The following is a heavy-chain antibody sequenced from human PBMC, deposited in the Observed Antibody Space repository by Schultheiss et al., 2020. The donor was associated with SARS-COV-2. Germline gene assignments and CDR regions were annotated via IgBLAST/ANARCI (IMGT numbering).Heavy chain of an antibody. D-gene: IGHD6-13*01. Sequence: GGSLRLSCAASGFTFSSYWMTWVRQAPGKGLEWVAVISYDGSNKYYADSVKGRFTISRDNSKNTLYLQMNSLRAEDTAVYYCAREFSLTIAALSDYWGQGTLVTVSS. V-gene: IGHV3-30*03. CDR2: ISYDGSNK. CDR1: GFTFSSYW. CDR3: AREFSLTIAALSDY. J-gene: IGHJ4*02.